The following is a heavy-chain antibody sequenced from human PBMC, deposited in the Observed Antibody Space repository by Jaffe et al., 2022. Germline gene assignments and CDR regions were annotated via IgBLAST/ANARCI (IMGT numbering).Heavy chain of an antibody. Sequence: QVQLVQSGAEVKKPGSSVKVSCKASGGTFSSYAISWVRQAPGQGLEWMGGIIPIFGTANYAQKFQGRVTITTDESTSTAYMELSSLRSEDTAVYYCASDYDSSGYSRSAEYFQHWGQGTLVTVSS. CDR2: IIPIFGTA. V-gene: IGHV1-69*05. D-gene: IGHD3-22*01. CDR3: ASDYDSSGYSRSAEYFQH. J-gene: IGHJ1*01. CDR1: GGTFSSYA.